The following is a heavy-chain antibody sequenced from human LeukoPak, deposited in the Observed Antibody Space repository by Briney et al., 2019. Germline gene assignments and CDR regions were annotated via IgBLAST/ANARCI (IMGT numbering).Heavy chain of an antibody. J-gene: IGHJ4*02. CDR3: ARDSRLYGGRYEFDY. D-gene: IGHD4-23*01. V-gene: IGHV4-34*01. Sequence: PSETLSLTCAVYGGSFSGYYWSWIRQPPGKGLEWIGEINHSGSTNYNPSLKSRVTISVDTSKNQFSLKLSSVTAADTAVYYCARDSRLYGGRYEFDYWGQGTLVTVSS. CDR2: INHSGST. CDR1: GGSFSGYY.